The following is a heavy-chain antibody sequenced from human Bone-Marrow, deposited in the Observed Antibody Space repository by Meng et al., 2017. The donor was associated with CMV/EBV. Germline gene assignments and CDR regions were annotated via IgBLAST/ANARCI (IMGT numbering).Heavy chain of an antibody. Sequence: ASVKVSCKASGYTFTGYYMHWVRHAPGQGLERMGWINPNSGGTNYAQKFQGRVTMIRDTSISTAYMELSRLRSDDTAVYYCARDVGGLNDQLQYNWYEPWGQATLVTVSS. CDR3: ARDVGGLNDQLQYNWYEP. J-gene: IGHJ5*02. CDR2: INPNSGGT. V-gene: IGHV1-2*02. D-gene: IGHD2-2*01. CDR1: GYTFTGYY.